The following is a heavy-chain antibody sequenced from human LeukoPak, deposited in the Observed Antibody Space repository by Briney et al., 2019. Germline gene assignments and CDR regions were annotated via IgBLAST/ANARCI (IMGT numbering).Heavy chain of an antibody. D-gene: IGHD2/OR15-2a*01. V-gene: IGHV3-74*01. J-gene: IGHJ4*02. Sequence: GGFLRLSCAASGNYWMHWVRQAPGKGLVWVSHINSDGSWTSYADSVKGRFTISKDNAKNTVYLQMNGLRAEDTAVYYCVSFYETYWGRGTLVTVSS. CDR2: INSDGSWT. CDR1: GNYW. CDR3: VSFYETY.